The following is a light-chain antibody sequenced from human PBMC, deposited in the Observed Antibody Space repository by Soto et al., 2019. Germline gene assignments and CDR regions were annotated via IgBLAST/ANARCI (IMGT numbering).Light chain of an antibody. CDR1: QSISNH. J-gene: IGKJ5*01. V-gene: IGKV1-39*01. Sequence: KLTQSPSSLSASVGDRITVTCRTSQSISNHLDWYEQKPGEAPKXLIYGSSSLHYGVPSRFSGSGSGSAVTLNISSLQPEDAATYYCQQSFTAPITFGQGTRLEIK. CDR2: GSS. CDR3: QQSFTAPIT.